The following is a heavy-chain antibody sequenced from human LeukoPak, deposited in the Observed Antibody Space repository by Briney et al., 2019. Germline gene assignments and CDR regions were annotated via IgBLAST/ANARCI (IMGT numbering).Heavy chain of an antibody. J-gene: IGHJ6*03. CDR2: IRYDGSNK. CDR3: AKSSAYGDYNPYYYYYMDV. CDR1: GFTFSSYG. V-gene: IGHV3-30*02. D-gene: IGHD4-17*01. Sequence: GGSLRLSCSASGFTFSSYGMHWVRQAPGKGLEWVAFIRYDGSNKYYADSVKGRFTISRDNSKNTLDLQMKSLRAEDTAVYYCAKSSAYGDYNPYYYYYMDVWGKGTTVTVSS.